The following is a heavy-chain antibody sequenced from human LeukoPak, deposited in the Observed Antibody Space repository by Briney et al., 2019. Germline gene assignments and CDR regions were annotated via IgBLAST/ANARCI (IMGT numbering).Heavy chain of an antibody. CDR1: GYTFTGYY. D-gene: IGHD5-12*01. CDR3: ARAKRGYFFYMDV. Sequence: APVKVSCKASGYTFTGYYMHWVRQAPGQGLEWMGWINPNSGGTNYAQKFQGRITMTRDTSISTAYMELSRLRSDDTAVYYCARAKRGYFFYMDVWGKGTTVTVSS. CDR2: INPNSGGT. J-gene: IGHJ6*03. V-gene: IGHV1-2*02.